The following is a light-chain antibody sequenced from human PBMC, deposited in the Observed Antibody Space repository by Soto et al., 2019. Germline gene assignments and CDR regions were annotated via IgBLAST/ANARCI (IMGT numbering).Light chain of an antibody. V-gene: IGKV3-15*01. CDR2: AAS. J-gene: IGKJ2*01. CDR1: QSVSSD. Sequence: EIVMTQSPATLSVSPGERATLSCRASQSVSSDLACYQQKPGQAPRLLIYAASTRATGIPARFSGSGSGTEFTLTISSLQSEDFALYYCQHYNDWVKTFGQGTKLEIK. CDR3: QHYNDWVKT.